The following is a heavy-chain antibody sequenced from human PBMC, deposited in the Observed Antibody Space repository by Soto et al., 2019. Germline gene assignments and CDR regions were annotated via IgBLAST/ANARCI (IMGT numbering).Heavy chain of an antibody. CDR1: GYSISSSNW. D-gene: IGHD1-26*01. CDR3: ARRESQGPIDY. J-gene: IGHJ4*02. CDR2: IYYSGTT. V-gene: IGHV4-28*01. Sequence: QVQLQESGPGLVKPSGTQSLTCGVSGYSISSSNWWGWILQPPGKGLEWIGYIYYSGTTYYNPSLKSRVTMSVDTSKNQFSLKLTSVTAVDTAVYYWARRESQGPIDYWGQGTLVTVSS.